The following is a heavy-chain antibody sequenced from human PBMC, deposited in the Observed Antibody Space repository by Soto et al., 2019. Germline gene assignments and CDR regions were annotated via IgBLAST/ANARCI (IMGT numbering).Heavy chain of an antibody. D-gene: IGHD2-15*01. CDR1: GYTFTSYG. CDR3: ARDPPAREAYCSRGSCYALY. CDR2: ISAYNGNT. V-gene: IGHV1-18*01. Sequence: QVQLVQSGAEVKKPGASVKVSCKASGYTFTSYGISWVRQAPGQGLEWMGWISAYNGNTNYAQKLQGRVTMTTDTSTSTAYMELRSLRSDDTAVYYCARDPPAREAYCSRGSCYALYWGQGTLVTVST. J-gene: IGHJ4*02.